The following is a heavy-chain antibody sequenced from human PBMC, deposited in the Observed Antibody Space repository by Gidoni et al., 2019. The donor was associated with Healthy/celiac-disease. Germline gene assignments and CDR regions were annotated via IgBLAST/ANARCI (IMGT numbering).Heavy chain of an antibody. Sequence: QVLLQQWVAGLLKPSETLSLTCAVYGGSFSGYYWSWIRQPPGKGLEWIGEINHSGSTNYNPSLKSRVTISVDTSKNQFSLKLSSVTAADTAVYYCARESCWNSGCSWYFDLWGRGTLVTVSS. V-gene: IGHV4-34*01. D-gene: IGHD6-19*01. CDR2: INHSGST. CDR3: ARESCWNSGCSWYFDL. CDR1: GGSFSGYY. J-gene: IGHJ2*01.